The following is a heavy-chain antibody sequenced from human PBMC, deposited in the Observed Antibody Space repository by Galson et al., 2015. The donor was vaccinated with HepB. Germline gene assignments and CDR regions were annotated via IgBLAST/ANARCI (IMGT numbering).Heavy chain of an antibody. Sequence: SVKVSCKASGYTFTSYYMHWVRQAPGQGLEWMGIINPSGGSTSYAQKFQGRVTMTRDTSTSTVYMELSSLRSEDTAVYYCARERLIVGYAFDIWGQGTMVTVSS. CDR3: ARERLIVGYAFDI. CDR2: INPSGGST. J-gene: IGHJ3*02. D-gene: IGHD3-22*01. CDR1: GYTFTSYY. V-gene: IGHV1-46*01.